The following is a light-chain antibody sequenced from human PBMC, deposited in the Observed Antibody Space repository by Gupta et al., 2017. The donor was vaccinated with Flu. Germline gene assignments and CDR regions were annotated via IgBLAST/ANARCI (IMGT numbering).Light chain of an antibody. V-gene: IGKV5-2*01. J-gene: IGKJ2*01. CDR3: RQQNHFPYT. Sequence: PAFMSATLGDKVNISCKASQEIDDVMNWYQQKPGEPALFIIKEATTLDAGLPPRFSGRGYGTDFTLTIKHRESEDAAYYFCRQQNHFPYTFGQGTKLDIK. CDR1: QEIDDV. CDR2: EAT.